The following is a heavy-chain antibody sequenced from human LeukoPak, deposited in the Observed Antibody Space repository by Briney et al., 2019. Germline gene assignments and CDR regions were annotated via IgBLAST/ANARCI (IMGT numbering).Heavy chain of an antibody. J-gene: IGHJ4*02. CDR2: ISAYNGNT. CDR1: GYTFTSYG. D-gene: IGHD3-10*01. CDR3: ARGTSITMVRGVIIKPYYFDY. V-gene: IGHV1-18*01. Sequence: ASVKVSCKASGYTFTSYGISWVRQAPGQGLEWMGWISAYNGNTNYAQKLQGRVTMTTDTSTSTAYMELRSLRSDDTAVYCCARGTSITMVRGVIIKPYYFDYWGQGTLVTVSS.